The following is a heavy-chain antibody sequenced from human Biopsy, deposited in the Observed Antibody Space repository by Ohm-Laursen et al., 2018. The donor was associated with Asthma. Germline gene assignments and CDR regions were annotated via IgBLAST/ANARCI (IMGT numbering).Heavy chain of an antibody. D-gene: IGHD3-10*01. J-gene: IGHJ6*02. Sequence: AASVKVSCKTSGYTFNSAGITWVRQAPGQGLEWMGWISVYNGNTKVAQKLQDRVTMITDTSTSTAYMELRSLRSDDTAEYFCARAVDYSHYYGIDVWGQGTTVTVS. CDR3: ARAVDYSHYYGIDV. V-gene: IGHV1-18*01. CDR1: GYTFNSAG. CDR2: ISVYNGNT.